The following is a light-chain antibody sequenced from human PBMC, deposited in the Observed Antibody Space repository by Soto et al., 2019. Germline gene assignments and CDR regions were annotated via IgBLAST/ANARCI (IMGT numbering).Light chain of an antibody. CDR3: QQYNTYRT. V-gene: IGKV1-5*01. CDR2: DAS. Sequence: DIQMTQYPSTLSASVGDRVTITCRARQSISIWLAWYQQKPGKAPRLLIYDASISESGVPSRFSGSGSGTEFTLPIRSLQPDDFATYYCQQYNTYRTFGQGTKVDIK. J-gene: IGKJ1*01. CDR1: QSISIW.